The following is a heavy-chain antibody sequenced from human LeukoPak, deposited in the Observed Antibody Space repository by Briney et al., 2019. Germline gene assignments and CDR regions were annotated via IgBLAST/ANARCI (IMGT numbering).Heavy chain of an antibody. D-gene: IGHD5-18*01. CDR3: AKDSNTAMVSDFDY. J-gene: IGHJ4*02. CDR1: GFTFSSYG. V-gene: IGHV3-30*02. CDR2: IRYDGSNK. Sequence: GGSLRLSCAASGFTFSSYGMHWVRQAPGKGLEWVAFIRYDGSNKYYADSVKGRFTIFRDNSKNTLYLQMNSLRAEDTAVYYCAKDSNTAMVSDFDYWGQGPLVTVSS.